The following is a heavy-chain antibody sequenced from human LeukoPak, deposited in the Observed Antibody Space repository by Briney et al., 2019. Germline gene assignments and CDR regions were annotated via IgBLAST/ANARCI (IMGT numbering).Heavy chain of an antibody. D-gene: IGHD2-21*02. Sequence: PSETLSLTCSVSGGSINNYYWSWIRQPPGKGPEWIGHIFYSGSTNYNPSLKSRVTISLVMSKNQISLKLSSVTTADTAMYYCARTDDAFHIWGHGTTVTVSS. CDR2: IFYSGST. J-gene: IGHJ3*02. V-gene: IGHV4-59*01. CDR1: GGSINNYY. CDR3: ARTDDAFHI.